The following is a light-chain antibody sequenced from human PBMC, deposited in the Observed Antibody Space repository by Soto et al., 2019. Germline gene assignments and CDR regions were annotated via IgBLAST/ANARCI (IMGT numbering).Light chain of an antibody. Sequence: EILLTQSPGTLSLSPGQRATLSCRASETVSSNYLAWYQQKPGQAPRLLIYGASTRATGIPDNFSGSGSGTDFPLTISRLEPEDFAVYYCQQYGGSSWTFGQGTKVEIK. CDR3: QQYGGSSWT. CDR2: GAS. J-gene: IGKJ1*01. CDR1: ETVSSNY. V-gene: IGKV3-20*01.